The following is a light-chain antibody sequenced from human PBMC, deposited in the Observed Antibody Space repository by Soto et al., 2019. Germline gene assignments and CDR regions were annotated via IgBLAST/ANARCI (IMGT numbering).Light chain of an antibody. V-gene: IGLV1-40*01. J-gene: IGLJ7*01. CDR2: GNS. Sequence: QSVLTQPPSVSGAPGQRVTISCTGSSSTIGAGYDVHWDQQLPGTAPKLLIYGNSNRPSGVPDRFSGSKSGTSASLAITGLQAEDEADYYCQSYDSSLSGAVVGGGTPLTVL. CDR3: QSYDSSLSGAV. CDR1: SSTIGAGYD.